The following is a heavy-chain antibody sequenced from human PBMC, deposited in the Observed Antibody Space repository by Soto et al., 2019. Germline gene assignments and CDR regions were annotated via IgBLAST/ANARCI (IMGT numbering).Heavy chain of an antibody. V-gene: IGHV5-51*01. CDR3: ARNFGNGYNDQVYDY. J-gene: IGHJ4*02. D-gene: IGHD5-12*01. Sequence: PGESLKISCKGSGYSFTSYWIGGVRQRPGKGLEWMGIIYPGDSDTRYSPSFQGQVTISAGKSISTAYLQWSSLKASDTAMYYCARNFGNGYNDQVYDYWGQGTLVTVSS. CDR2: IYPGDSDT. CDR1: GYSFTSYW.